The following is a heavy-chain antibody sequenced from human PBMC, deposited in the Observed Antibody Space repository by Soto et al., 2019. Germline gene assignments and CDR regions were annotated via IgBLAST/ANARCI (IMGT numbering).Heavy chain of an antibody. Sequence: GASVKVSCKASGYTFTSYAMHWVRQAPGQRLEWMGWINAGNGNTKYSQKFQGSVTITRDTSASTAYMELSSLRSEDTAVYYCASSDTYYYDSSGLDAFDIWGQGTMVTVSS. D-gene: IGHD3-22*01. V-gene: IGHV1-3*01. J-gene: IGHJ3*02. CDR1: GYTFTSYA. CDR3: ASSDTYYYDSSGLDAFDI. CDR2: INAGNGNT.